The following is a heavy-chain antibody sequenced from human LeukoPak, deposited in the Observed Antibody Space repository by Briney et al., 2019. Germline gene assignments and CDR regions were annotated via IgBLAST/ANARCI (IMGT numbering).Heavy chain of an antibody. D-gene: IGHD3-3*01. Sequence: ESGPALVKPPQTLTLTCAFSGFSLSTSGMCVSWIRQPPGKALEWLALINWDDDKYYSTSLKTRLTISKDTSKNQVVLTMTNMDPVDTATYYCARAHEFWSGYNFDYWGQGTLVTVSS. CDR1: GFSLSTSGMC. J-gene: IGHJ4*02. CDR3: ARAHEFWSGYNFDY. V-gene: IGHV2-70*01. CDR2: INWDDDK.